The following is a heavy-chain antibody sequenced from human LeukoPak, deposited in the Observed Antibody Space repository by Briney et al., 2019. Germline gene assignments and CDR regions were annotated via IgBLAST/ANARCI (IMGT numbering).Heavy chain of an antibody. CDR1: GFTFTSYE. CDR2: ISSSCSNI. CDR3: ARDLNDYYSYYFDY. Sequence: GGSLRLSCAASGFTFTSYEMNWVRQAPGKGLEWVSYISSSCSNIYYADSVKGRFTISRDNAKNSLYLQMNSLRAEDSALYYCARDLNDYYSYYFDYWGQGTLVTVSS. V-gene: IGHV3-48*03. J-gene: IGHJ4*02. D-gene: IGHD3-22*01.